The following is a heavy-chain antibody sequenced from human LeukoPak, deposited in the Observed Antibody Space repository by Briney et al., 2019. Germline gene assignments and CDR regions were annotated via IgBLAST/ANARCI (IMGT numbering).Heavy chain of an antibody. J-gene: IGHJ3*02. CDR1: GGSISSYY. CDR3: ARGLMQRGAFDI. Sequence: SETLSLTCTVSGGSISSYYWSWIRQPPGKGLEWIGHIYYSGSTYYNPSLKSRVTISVDTSKNQFSLKLSSVTAADTAVYYCARGLMQRGAFDIWGQGTMVTVSS. V-gene: IGHV4-59*12. CDR2: IYYSGST. D-gene: IGHD3-16*01.